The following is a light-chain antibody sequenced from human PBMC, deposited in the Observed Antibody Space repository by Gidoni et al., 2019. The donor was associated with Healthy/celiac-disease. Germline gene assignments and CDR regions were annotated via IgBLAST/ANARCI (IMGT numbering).Light chain of an antibody. CDR1: QSVSSY. CDR3: QQRRNWPPIT. V-gene: IGKV3-11*01. Sequence: EIVLTQSPATLSLSPGERATLSCRASQSVSSYLAWYQQKPGQAPRLRIYDASNRATGIPARFSGSGSGTDFTLTISSLEPEDFAVYYGQQRRNWPPITFGQGTRLEIK. CDR2: DAS. J-gene: IGKJ5*01.